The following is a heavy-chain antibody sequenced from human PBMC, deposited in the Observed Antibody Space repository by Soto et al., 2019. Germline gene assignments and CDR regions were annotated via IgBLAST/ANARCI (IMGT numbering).Heavy chain of an antibody. CDR1: GFTFSSYW. J-gene: IGHJ4*02. D-gene: IGHD3-22*01. CDR2: IKQDGSEK. CDR3: ARASWDSSGFYPYYFDY. V-gene: IGHV3-7*01. Sequence: GGSLRLSCAASGFTFSSYWMSWVRQAPGKGLEWVANIKQDGSEKKYVDSVKGRFTISRDNAKNSLYLQMNSLRAEDTAVYYCARASWDSSGFYPYYFDYWGQGTLVTVSS.